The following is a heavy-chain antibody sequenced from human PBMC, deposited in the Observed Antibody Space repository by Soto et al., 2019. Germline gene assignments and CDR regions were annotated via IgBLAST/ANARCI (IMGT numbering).Heavy chain of an antibody. D-gene: IGHD3-10*01. V-gene: IGHV3-21*01. CDR2: ISSSGTYI. J-gene: IGHJ6*02. CDR1: GFTFNDYS. CDR3: VRAGHVFDVHYYGMDL. Sequence: PGGSLRLSCEASGFTFNDYSMDWVRQAPEKGLEWVSSISSSGTYIYYADSVKGRFAISRDNANNVMYLQMDTLRAEDTAVYYCVRAGHVFDVHYYGMDLWGQVTTVTVSS.